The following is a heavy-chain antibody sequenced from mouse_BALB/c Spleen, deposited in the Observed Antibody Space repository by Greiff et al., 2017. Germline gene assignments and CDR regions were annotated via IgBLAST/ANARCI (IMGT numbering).Heavy chain of an antibody. D-gene: IGHD2-1*01. CDR1: GFSLTSYG. J-gene: IGHJ2*01. Sequence: QVQLKESGPGLVAPSQSLSITCTVSGFSLTSYGVHWVRQPPGKGLEWLGVIWAGGSTNYNSALMSRLSISKDNSKSQVFLKMNSLQTDDTAMYYCARDGGKNYYYLDYWGQGTTLTVSS. CDR2: IWAGGST. CDR3: ARDGGKNYYYLDY. V-gene: IGHV2-9*02.